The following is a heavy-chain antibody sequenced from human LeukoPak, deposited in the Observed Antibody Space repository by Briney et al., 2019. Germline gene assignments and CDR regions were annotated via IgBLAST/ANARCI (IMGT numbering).Heavy chain of an antibody. Sequence: ASVKVSCKASGYPFGNYGFIWVRQAPGQGLEWMGWISAYNGNTNYAPKFQGRVTMTTDTSTSTAYMELRSLISDDTALYYCARVLRSSGWYSGANFDYWGQGTLVAVSS. V-gene: IGHV1-18*01. CDR2: ISAYNGNT. D-gene: IGHD6-19*01. CDR1: GYPFGNYG. CDR3: ARVLRSSGWYSGANFDY. J-gene: IGHJ4*02.